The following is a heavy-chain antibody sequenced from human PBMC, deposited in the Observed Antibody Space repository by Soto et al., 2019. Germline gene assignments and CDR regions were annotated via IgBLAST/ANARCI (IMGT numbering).Heavy chain of an antibody. CDR2: ISGSGGST. D-gene: IGHD2-2*01. CDR3: AKVGYCSSTSCPYYYGTDV. V-gene: IGHV3-23*01. Sequence: GGSLRLSCAASGFTFSSYAMSWVRQAPGKGLEWVSAISGSGGSTYYADSVKGRFTISRDNSKNTLYLQMNSLRAEDTAVYYCAKVGYCSSTSCPYYYGTDVRGQGTTVTVSS. CDR1: GFTFSSYA. J-gene: IGHJ6*02.